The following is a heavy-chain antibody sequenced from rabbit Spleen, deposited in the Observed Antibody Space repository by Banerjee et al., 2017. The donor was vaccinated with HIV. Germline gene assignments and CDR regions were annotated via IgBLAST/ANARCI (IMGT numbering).Heavy chain of an antibody. CDR3: VRDLGYDDYSEKGYFNL. CDR2: IDPIFGRT. CDR1: GFDFSNYG. V-gene: IGHV1S47*01. J-gene: IGHJ4*01. Sequence: QEQLVESGGGLVQPGGSLKLSCKASGFDFSNYGMSWVRQAPGKGLEWIGYIDPIFGRTYYASWVNGRFTISSHNAQNTLYLQLNSLTAADTATYFCVRDLGYDDYSEKGYFNLWAQAPWSPS. D-gene: IGHD2-1*01.